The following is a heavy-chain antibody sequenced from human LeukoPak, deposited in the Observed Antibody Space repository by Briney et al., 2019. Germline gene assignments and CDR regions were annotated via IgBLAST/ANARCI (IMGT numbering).Heavy chain of an antibody. V-gene: IGHV3-23*01. CDR3: AKGPFRGNYGVFDY. D-gene: IGHD1-26*01. CDR2: ISGSGGST. CDR1: GFTFSSYA. J-gene: IGHJ4*02. Sequence: RGSLRLSCAASGFTFSSYAMSWVRQAPGKGLEWVSVISGSGGSTYYADSVKGRFTISRDNSKNTLYLQMNSLRAEDTAVYYCAKGPFRGNYGVFDYWGQGTLVTVSS.